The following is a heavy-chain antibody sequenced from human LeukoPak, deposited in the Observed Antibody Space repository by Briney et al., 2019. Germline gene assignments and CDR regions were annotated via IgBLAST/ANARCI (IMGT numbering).Heavy chain of an antibody. D-gene: IGHD3-22*01. CDR1: GYTFTGYY. CDR2: INPNSGGT. Sequence: ASVKVSCKASGYTFTGYYMHWVRQAPGQGLEWMGWINPNSGGTNYAQKFQGRVTMTRDTSISTAYMELSGLRSDDTAVYYRARATQYYYDSSGYYYPFDYWGQGTLVTVSS. CDR3: ARATQYYYDSSGYYYPFDY. J-gene: IGHJ4*02. V-gene: IGHV1-2*02.